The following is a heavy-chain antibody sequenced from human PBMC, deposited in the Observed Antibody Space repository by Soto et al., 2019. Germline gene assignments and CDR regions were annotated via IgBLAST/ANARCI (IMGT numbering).Heavy chain of an antibody. CDR1: GGSISSGDYY. D-gene: IGHD3-16*01. V-gene: IGHV4-30-4*01. CDR2: INHSGSY. J-gene: IGHJ6*02. Sequence: QVQLQESGPGLVKPSQTLSLTCTVSGGSISSGDYYWSWHRQRPGKGREGIGNINHSGSYYYNPSLTSRVATSVDKSNIQFSLKVASVTAADTAVYHCAIDFPQDAGGAMDVWGQGTTVTVSS. CDR3: AIDFPQDAGGAMDV.